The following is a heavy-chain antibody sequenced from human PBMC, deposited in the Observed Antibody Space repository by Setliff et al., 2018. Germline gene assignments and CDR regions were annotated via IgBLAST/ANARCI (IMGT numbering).Heavy chain of an antibody. CDR3: AGTDAYCAGDCSIS. CDR1: GYILSSYG. Sequence: ASVKVSCKTSGYILSSYGVSWVRQAPGQGLDWMGWISPYNGHTNSAQSLQGRVTMTTDTSTSTAYMEMRSLRSDDTAVYYCAGTDAYCAGDCSISWGQGTLVTVSS. CDR2: ISPYNGHT. V-gene: IGHV1-18*01. J-gene: IGHJ5*02. D-gene: IGHD2-21*02.